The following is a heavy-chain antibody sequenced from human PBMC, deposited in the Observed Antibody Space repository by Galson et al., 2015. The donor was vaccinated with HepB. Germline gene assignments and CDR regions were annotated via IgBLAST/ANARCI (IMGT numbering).Heavy chain of an antibody. J-gene: IGHJ5*02. V-gene: IGHV1-2*04. CDR2: INPNSGGT. CDR1: GYTFTGYY. D-gene: IGHD6-19*01. CDR3: ARGGRIAVAGTQNWFDP. Sequence: SVKVSCKASGYTFTGYYMHWVRQAPGQGLEWMGWINPNSGGTNYAQKFQGWVTMTRDTSISTAYMELSRLRSDDTAVYYCARGGRIAVAGTQNWFDPWGQGTLVTVSS.